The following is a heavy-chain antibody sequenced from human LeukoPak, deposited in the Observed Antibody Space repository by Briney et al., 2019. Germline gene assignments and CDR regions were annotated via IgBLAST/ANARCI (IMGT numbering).Heavy chain of an antibody. CDR3: ARDKMDCGGDCYFRHYYYYYMDV. J-gene: IGHJ6*03. CDR2: ISSSSSYI. V-gene: IGHV3-21*01. Sequence: GGSLRLSCAASGFTFSSYSMNWVRQAPGKGLEWVSSISSSSSYIYYADSVKGRFTISRDNDKNSLYLQMNSLRAEDTAVYYCARDKMDCGGDCYFRHYYYYYMDVWGKGTTVTVSS. CDR1: GFTFSSYS. D-gene: IGHD2-21*02.